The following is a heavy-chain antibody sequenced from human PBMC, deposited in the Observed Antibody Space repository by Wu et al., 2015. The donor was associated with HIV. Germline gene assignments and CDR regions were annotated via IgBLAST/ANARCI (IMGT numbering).Heavy chain of an antibody. CDR1: GYTFTGYY. V-gene: IGHV1-2*02. J-gene: IGHJ4*02. D-gene: IGHD6-6*01. CDR3: AKDIKWGSSLGADLDS. CDR2: LNPNSGAT. Sequence: QVQLVQSGAEVKKPGASVKVSCKTSGYTFTGYYIDWVRQAPGQGLEWMGWLNPNSGATRYAQKFQGRVTMTRDTSITTAYMELNSLRPDDTAVYYCAKDIKWGSSLGADLDSWGQGTLVTVS.